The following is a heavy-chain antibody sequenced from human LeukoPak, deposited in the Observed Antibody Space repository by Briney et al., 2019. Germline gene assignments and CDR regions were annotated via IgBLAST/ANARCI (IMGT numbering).Heavy chain of an antibody. CDR3: AIDSGIDGKTRWFDP. CDR2: IIPIFGTA. Sequence: SVKVSCKASGGTFSSYAISWVRQAPGQGLEWMGGIIPIFGTANYAQKFQDRVTMTEDTSTDTAYMELSSLRSEDTAVYYCAIDSGIDGKTRWFDPWGQGTLVIVS. CDR1: GGTFSSYA. J-gene: IGHJ5*02. V-gene: IGHV1-69*06. D-gene: IGHD1-20*01.